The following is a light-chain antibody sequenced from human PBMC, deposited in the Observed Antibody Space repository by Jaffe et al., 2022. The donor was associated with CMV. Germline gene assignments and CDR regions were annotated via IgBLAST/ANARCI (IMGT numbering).Light chain of an antibody. Sequence: DIQMTQSPSSVSASVGDRVTITCRASQGISTWLAWYQQKPGRAPQLLIYAASSLRNGVPSRFSGSGSGTDFTLTISSLQPEDSATYYCQQGDSFPLTFGGGTKVEIK. V-gene: IGKV1-12*01. CDR3: QQGDSFPLT. J-gene: IGKJ4*01. CDR2: AAS. CDR1: QGISTW.